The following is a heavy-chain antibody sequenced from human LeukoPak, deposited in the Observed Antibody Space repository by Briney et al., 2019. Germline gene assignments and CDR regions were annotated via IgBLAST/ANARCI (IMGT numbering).Heavy chain of an antibody. J-gene: IGHJ4*02. D-gene: IGHD3-22*01. CDR3: ARGGDGNYDSSGLIDY. Sequence: KASETLSLTCAVDGGSFSGYYWSWIRQPPGKGLEWIGEINHSGSTNYNPSLKSRVTISVDTSKNQFSLKLSSVTAADTAVYYCARGGDGNYDSSGLIDYWGQGTLVTVSS. CDR2: INHSGST. V-gene: IGHV4-34*01. CDR1: GGSFSGYY.